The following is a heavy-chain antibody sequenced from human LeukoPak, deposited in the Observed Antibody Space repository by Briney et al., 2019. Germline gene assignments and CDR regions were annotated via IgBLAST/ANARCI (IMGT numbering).Heavy chain of an antibody. V-gene: IGHV3-21*01. CDR3: ARPTYYYGSGNYYGPYYFDY. CDR1: GFTLSTYS. D-gene: IGHD3-10*01. CDR2: ISSASSYI. J-gene: IGHJ4*02. Sequence: GGSLRLSCAASGFTLSTYSMNWVRQAPGKGLEWVSSISSASSYIYYADSVKGRFTISRDNAKNSLSLQMNSLRAEDTAVYYCARPTYYYGSGNYYGPYYFDYWGQGTLVTVSS.